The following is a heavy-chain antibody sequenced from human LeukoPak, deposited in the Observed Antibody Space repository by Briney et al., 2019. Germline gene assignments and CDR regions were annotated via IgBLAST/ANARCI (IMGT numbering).Heavy chain of an antibody. V-gene: IGHV1-69*05. CDR1: GGTFSSYA. J-gene: IGHJ4*02. CDR3: ARPSRRSIAVAGLRKILDY. CDR2: IIPIFGTA. D-gene: IGHD6-19*01. Sequence: GASVKVSCKASGGTFSSYAISWVRQAPGQGLEWMGGIIPIFGTANYAQKFQGRVTITTDESTSTAYMELSSLRSEDTAVYYCARPSRRSIAVAGLRKILDYWGQGALVTVSP.